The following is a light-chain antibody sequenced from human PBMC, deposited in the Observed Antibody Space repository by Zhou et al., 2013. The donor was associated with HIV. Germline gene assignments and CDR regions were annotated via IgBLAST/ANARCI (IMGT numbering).Light chain of an antibody. CDR3: QKYNTAPWT. J-gene: IGKJ1*01. V-gene: IGKV1-27*01. CDR1: QGITNY. Sequence: EIQMTQSPSSLSASVGDRVTITCRASQGITNYLAWYQQKPGKVPKVLIYAASTLQSGAPSRFSGSGSGIDFTLTISSLQPEDVATYYCQKYNTAPWTFGQGTKVEIK. CDR2: AAS.